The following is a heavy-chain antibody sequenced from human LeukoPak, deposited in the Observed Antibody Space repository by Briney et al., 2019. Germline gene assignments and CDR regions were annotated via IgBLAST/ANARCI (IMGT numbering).Heavy chain of an antibody. V-gene: IGHV3-23*01. CDR1: GFTFSSYW. Sequence: GGSLRLSCVASGFTFSSYWMHWVRQGPRKGRVWVSSISGSGTTTYYAESVRGRFTISRDNSKNTVYLQMNSLRADDTALYYCAKVLTLWCGAIDYWGQGRMVSV. D-gene: IGHD3-10*01. CDR3: AKVLTLWCGAIDY. J-gene: IGHJ4*02. CDR2: ISGSGTTT.